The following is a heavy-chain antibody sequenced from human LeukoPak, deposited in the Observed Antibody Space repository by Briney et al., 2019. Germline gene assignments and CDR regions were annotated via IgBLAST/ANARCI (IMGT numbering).Heavy chain of an antibody. CDR1: GYTFTSYY. D-gene: IGHD6-19*01. Sequence: GASVKVSCKASGYTFTSYYMHWVRQAPGQGLEWMGIINPSGGSTSYAQKFQGRVTMTRDTSTSTVYMELSSLRSEDTAVYYCASEYSSGWSGEKRFDYWGQGTLVTVSS. CDR3: ASEYSSGWSGEKRFDY. J-gene: IGHJ4*02. CDR2: INPSGGST. V-gene: IGHV1-46*01.